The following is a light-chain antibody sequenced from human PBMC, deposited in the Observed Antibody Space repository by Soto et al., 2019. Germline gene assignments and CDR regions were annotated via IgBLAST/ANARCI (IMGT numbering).Light chain of an antibody. Sequence: QSVLTQPPSASGSPGQSVTISCTGTSRDVGVYNYVSWYQQHPGRAPKLMIYEVSQRPSGVPDRFSGSKSGNTASLTVSGLQAEDEAEYYCSSYAASNTVIFGGGTKLTVL. CDR1: SRDVGVYNY. V-gene: IGLV2-8*01. CDR2: EVS. J-gene: IGLJ2*01. CDR3: SSYAASNTVI.